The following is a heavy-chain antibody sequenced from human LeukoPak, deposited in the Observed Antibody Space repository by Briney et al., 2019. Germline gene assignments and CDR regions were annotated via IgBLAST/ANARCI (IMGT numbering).Heavy chain of an antibody. Sequence: PSETLSLTCTVSGGSISSYYWSWIRQPPGKGLEWIGYIYYSGSTNYNPSLKSRVTISVDTSKNQFSLKLSSVTAADTAVYYCAKEGNAMITFGGVIAYYFDYWGQGTLVTVSS. CDR3: AKEGNAMITFGGVIAYYFDY. D-gene: IGHD3-16*02. CDR2: IYYSGST. CDR1: GGSISSYY. V-gene: IGHV4-59*01. J-gene: IGHJ4*02.